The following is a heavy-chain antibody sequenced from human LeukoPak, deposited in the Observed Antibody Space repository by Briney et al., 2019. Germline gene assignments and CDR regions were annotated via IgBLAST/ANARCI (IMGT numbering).Heavy chain of an antibody. D-gene: IGHD5-12*01. V-gene: IGHV3-23*01. Sequence: GGSLRLSCAASGIAFSRFAMSWVRQAPGKGLAWVSVVSESGDTTHYAESVKGRFTISRDNSKNTLYLEMNRLRSDDTAIYYCAKDIAQGYTFGTIEEDYWGQGTLVTVAS. J-gene: IGHJ4*02. CDR1: GIAFSRFA. CDR3: AKDIAQGYTFGTIEEDY. CDR2: VSESGDTT.